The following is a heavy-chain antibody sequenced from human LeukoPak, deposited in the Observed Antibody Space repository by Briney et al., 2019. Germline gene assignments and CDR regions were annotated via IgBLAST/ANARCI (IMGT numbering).Heavy chain of an antibody. D-gene: IGHD2-21*01. V-gene: IGHV4-59*08. CDR1: PGSIGGYY. J-gene: IGHJ4*02. Sequence: SETLSLTCSVSPGSIGGYYWSCFRQPPGKGLEWIGYVFYTGETDYNRSLRSRGTISVDASKNQVSLRLTSVTAADTAVYYCARHAAGVQLWFEFWGQGTQVTVSS. CDR2: VFYTGET. CDR3: ARHAAGVQLWFEF.